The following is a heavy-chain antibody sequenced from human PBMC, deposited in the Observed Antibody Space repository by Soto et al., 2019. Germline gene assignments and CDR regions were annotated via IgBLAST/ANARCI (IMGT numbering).Heavy chain of an antibody. J-gene: IGHJ4*02. CDR1: GGSVTLDNFY. CDR2: IYFTVTT. CDR3: ARGSSPEGPIQMTFDY. D-gene: IGHD2-2*01. Sequence: QVQLHESGPGLVKPSETLSVTCSVSGGSVTLDNFYWTWLRLHPEKGLEWIGYIYFTVTTYYSPSLRGRATISADTSKNVFFLSLTSVTDADTAIYYCARGSSPEGPIQMTFDYWGQGIQVTVSP. V-gene: IGHV4-31*03.